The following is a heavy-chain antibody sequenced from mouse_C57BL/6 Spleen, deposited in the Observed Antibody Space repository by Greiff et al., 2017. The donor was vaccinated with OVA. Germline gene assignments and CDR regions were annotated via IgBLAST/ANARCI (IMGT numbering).Heavy chain of an antibody. D-gene: IGHD2-2*01. CDR2: INPNNGGT. V-gene: IGHV1-22*01. CDR3: AREGYYGYVFDY. CDR1: GYTFTDYN. Sequence: VQLQQSGPELVKPGASVKMSCKASGYTFTDYNMHWVKQSHGKSLEWIGYINPNNGGTSYNQKFKGKATLTVNKSSSTAYMELRSLTSEDSAVYYCAREGYYGYVFDYWGQGTTLTVSS. J-gene: IGHJ2*01.